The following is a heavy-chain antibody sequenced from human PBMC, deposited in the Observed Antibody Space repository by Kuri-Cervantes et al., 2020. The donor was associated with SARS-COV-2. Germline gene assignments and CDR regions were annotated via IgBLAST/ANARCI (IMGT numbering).Heavy chain of an antibody. J-gene: IGHJ4*02. Sequence: GGSLRLSCAASGFTFSSYGMHWVRQAPGKGLEWVAVISYDGSNKYYADSVKGRFTISRDNSKNTLYLQMNSLRAEDTAVYYSAKDPTGSVWSGYYKYWGQGTLVTVSS. CDR2: ISYDGSNK. CDR3: AKDPTGSVWSGYYKY. V-gene: IGHV3-30*18. CDR1: GFTFSSYG. D-gene: IGHD3-3*01.